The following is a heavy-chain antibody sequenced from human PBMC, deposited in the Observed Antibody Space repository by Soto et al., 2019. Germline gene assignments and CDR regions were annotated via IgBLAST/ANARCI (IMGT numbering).Heavy chain of an antibody. CDR3: ARVDKALPTLYCSGGSCYFGYFDY. V-gene: IGHV1-18*01. CDR1: GYTFTSYG. D-gene: IGHD2-15*01. J-gene: IGHJ4*02. Sequence: ASVKVSCKASGYTFTSYGISWVRQAPGQGLEWMGWISAYNGNTNYAQKLQGRVTMTTDTSTSTAYMELRSLRSDDTAVYYCARVDKALPTLYCSGGSCYFGYFDYWGQGTLVTVSS. CDR2: ISAYNGNT.